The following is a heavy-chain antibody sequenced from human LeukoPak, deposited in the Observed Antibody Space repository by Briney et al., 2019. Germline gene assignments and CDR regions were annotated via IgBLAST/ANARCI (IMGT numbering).Heavy chain of an antibody. D-gene: IGHD2-15*01. Sequence: GGSLRLSCAASGFTFSSYAMSWVRQAPGKGLEWVSAISGSGGSTHYADSVKGRFTISRDNSKNTLYLQMNSLRAEDTAVYYCAKDPEEVAATPVGTEDYWGQGTLVTVSS. CDR1: GFTFSSYA. J-gene: IGHJ4*02. CDR2: ISGSGGST. V-gene: IGHV3-23*01. CDR3: AKDPEEVAATPVGTEDY.